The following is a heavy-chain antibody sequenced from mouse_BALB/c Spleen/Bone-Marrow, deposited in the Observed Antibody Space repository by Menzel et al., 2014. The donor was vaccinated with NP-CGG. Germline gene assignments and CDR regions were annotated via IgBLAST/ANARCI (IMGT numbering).Heavy chain of an antibody. CDR3: ARGVRGYDGFAY. Sequence: QVQLQQSGAELAKPGASVKMSCKASGYTFTSYWMHWVKQRPGQGLEWIGYINPSTGYTEYNQKFKDEATLTADKSSSTAYMQLSSLTSEDSAVYYCARGVRGYDGFAYWGQGTLVTVSA. D-gene: IGHD2-2*01. J-gene: IGHJ3*01. CDR1: GYTFTSYW. CDR2: INPSTGYT. V-gene: IGHV1-7*01.